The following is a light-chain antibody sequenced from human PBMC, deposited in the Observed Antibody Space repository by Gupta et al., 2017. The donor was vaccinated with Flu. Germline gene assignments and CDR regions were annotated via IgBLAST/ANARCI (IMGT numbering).Light chain of an antibody. Sequence: VSLTCAGGSSSMGGATVDWYQQVPGMAPRLLIFANNQRPAGVPGRFSGSKSGTSASLAISGLQPEDEGDYYCATWIDALSGPVFGGGTKLVVL. V-gene: IGLV1-44*01. CDR1: SSSMGGAT. J-gene: IGLJ2*01. CDR2: ANN. CDR3: ATWIDALSGPV.